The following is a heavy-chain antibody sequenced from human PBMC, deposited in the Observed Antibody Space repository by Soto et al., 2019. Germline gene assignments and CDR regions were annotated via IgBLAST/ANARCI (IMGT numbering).Heavy chain of an antibody. Sequence: SETLSLTCTVSGGSISSSSYYWGWIRQPPGKGLEWIGSIYYSGSTYYNPSLKSRVTISVDTSKNQFSLKLSFVTAADTAVYYCARLANYYDSSGYYWYFDLWGRGTLVTVSS. J-gene: IGHJ2*01. CDR2: IYYSGST. CDR3: ARLANYYDSSGYYWYFDL. V-gene: IGHV4-39*01. D-gene: IGHD3-22*01. CDR1: GGSISSSSYY.